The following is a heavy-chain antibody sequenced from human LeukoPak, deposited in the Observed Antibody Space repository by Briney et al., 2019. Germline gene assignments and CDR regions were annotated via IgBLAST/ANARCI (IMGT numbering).Heavy chain of an antibody. D-gene: IGHD2-2*01. CDR3: ASFQPRRYCSSTSCSTFTYYYYYMDV. J-gene: IGHJ6*03. Sequence: GASVKVSCKASGYTFTGYYMHWVRQAPGQGLEWMGWINPNSGGTNYAQKFQGRVTMTRDTSISTAYMELSRLRSDDTAVYYCASFQPRRYCSSTSCSTFTYYYYYMDVWGKGTTVTVSS. CDR2: INPNSGGT. CDR1: GYTFTGYY. V-gene: IGHV1-2*02.